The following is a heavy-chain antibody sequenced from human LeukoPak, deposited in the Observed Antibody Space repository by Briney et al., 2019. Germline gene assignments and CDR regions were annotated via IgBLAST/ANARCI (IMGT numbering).Heavy chain of an antibody. CDR3: ARAPEFSSGWLLDC. D-gene: IGHD6-19*01. CDR2: IHTSGST. J-gene: IGHJ4*02. Sequence: PSETLSLTCSVSGGFISTYYGSWIRQSAGKGLEWIGRIHTSGSTNYNPSLKSRVTMSVDTSKNQFSLKVSSVSAADTGVYYCARAPEFSSGWLLDCWGQGSLVTVSS. V-gene: IGHV4-4*07. CDR1: GGFISTYY.